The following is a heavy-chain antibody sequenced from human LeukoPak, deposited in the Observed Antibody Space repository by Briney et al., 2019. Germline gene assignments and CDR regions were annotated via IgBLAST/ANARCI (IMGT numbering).Heavy chain of an antibody. CDR2: INPNSGGT. D-gene: IGHD6-13*01. V-gene: IGHV1-2*02. Sequence: GASVKVSCKASGYTFTGYYMHWVRQAPGQGLEWMGWINPNSGGTNYAQKFQGRVTMTRDTSISTAYMELSRLRSDDTAVYYGARDRGYRSSWSDYWGQGTLVTVSS. CDR1: GYTFTGYY. J-gene: IGHJ4*02. CDR3: ARDRGYRSSWSDY.